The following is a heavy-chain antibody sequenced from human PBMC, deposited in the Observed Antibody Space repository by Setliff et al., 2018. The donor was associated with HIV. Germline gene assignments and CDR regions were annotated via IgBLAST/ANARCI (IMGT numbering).Heavy chain of an antibody. D-gene: IGHD6-6*01. J-gene: IGHJ4*02. CDR1: GFTFSSYE. CDR2: ISSSGSTI. CDR3: ARGRVGAARCYFDY. V-gene: IGHV3-48*03. Sequence: GESLKISCAASGFTFSSYEMNWVRQAPGKGLEWVSYISSSGSTIYYADSVKGRFTISRDNAKNSLYLQMNSLRAEDTAVYYCARGRVGAARCYFDYWGQGTLVTVSS.